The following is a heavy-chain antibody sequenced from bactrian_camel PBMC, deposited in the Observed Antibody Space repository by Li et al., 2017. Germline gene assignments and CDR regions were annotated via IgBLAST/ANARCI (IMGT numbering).Heavy chain of an antibody. Sequence: VSCVTSGFTSDRYSIYWVRQAPGKGLEWVSTINAGGGTTYYADSVKGRFTISRDNAKNTVYLQMNSLKPEDTAVYYCVKDKADADTAYASSFFGYWGRGTQVTVS. V-gene: IGHV3S28*01. D-gene: IGHD2*01. J-gene: IGHJ6*01. CDR3: VKDKADADTAYASSFFGY. CDR2: INAGGGTT. CDR1: GFTSDRYS.